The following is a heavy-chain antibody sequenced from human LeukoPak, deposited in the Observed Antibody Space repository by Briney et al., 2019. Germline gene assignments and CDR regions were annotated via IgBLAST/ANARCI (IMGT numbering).Heavy chain of an antibody. V-gene: IGHV4-59*12. CDR3: ARGPGSGWNYYYYYYMDV. J-gene: IGHJ6*03. CDR1: GGSISSYY. CDR2: IYYSGST. Sequence: SETLSLTCTVSGGSISSYYWSWIRQPPGKGLEWIGYIYYSGSTNYNPSLKSRVTISVDTSKNQFSLKLSSVTAADTAVYYCARGPGSGWNYYYYYYMDVWGKGTTVTVSS. D-gene: IGHD6-19*01.